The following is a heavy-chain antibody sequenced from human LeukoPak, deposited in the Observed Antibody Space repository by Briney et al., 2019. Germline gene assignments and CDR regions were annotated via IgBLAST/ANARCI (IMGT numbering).Heavy chain of an antibody. CDR2: ISYDGSNK. Sequence: GGSLGLSCAASGFTFSSYGVHWVRQAPGKGLEWVALISYDGSNKYYADSVKGRFTISRDNSKNTLYLQMNSLRAEDTAVYYCAKNALWGTTVIGYFFDYWGQGTLVTVSS. D-gene: IGHD4-11*01. CDR3: AKNALWGTTVIGYFFDY. J-gene: IGHJ4*02. V-gene: IGHV3-30*18. CDR1: GFTFSSYG.